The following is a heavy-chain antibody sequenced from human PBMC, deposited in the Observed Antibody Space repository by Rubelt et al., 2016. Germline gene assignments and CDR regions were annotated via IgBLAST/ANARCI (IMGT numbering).Heavy chain of an antibody. J-gene: IGHJ6*02. Sequence: QPPGKGLEWIGYIYYSGSTNYNPSLKSRVTISVDTSKNQFSLKLSSVTAADTAVYYCARDQYGMDVWGQGTTVTVSS. CDR3: ARDQYGMDV. V-gene: IGHV4-59*01. CDR2: IYYSGST.